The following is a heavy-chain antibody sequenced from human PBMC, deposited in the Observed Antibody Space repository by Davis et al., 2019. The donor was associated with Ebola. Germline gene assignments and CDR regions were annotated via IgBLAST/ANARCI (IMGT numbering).Heavy chain of an antibody. Sequence: MPSETLSLTCTVSGGSISSYYWSWIRQPPGKGLEWIGYIYYSGSTNYNPSLKSRVTISVDTSKNQFSLKLSSVTAADTAVYYCARTRYTYGMDVWGQGTTVTVSS. CDR2: IYYSGST. V-gene: IGHV4-59*12. D-gene: IGHD3-16*02. CDR1: GGSISSYY. J-gene: IGHJ6*02. CDR3: ARTRYTYGMDV.